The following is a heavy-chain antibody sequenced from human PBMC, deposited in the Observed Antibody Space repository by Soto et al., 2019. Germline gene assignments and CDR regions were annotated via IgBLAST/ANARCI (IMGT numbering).Heavy chain of an antibody. CDR2: ISRDGGTK. J-gene: IGHJ4*02. CDR1: GFTVSTYG. Sequence: QVQLVESGGGVVQPGRSLRLSCAVSGFTVSTYGMHWVRQAPGKGLEWVAVISRDGGTKYYADSVKGRFTISRDNSRNTLFLEMNIVSSDDMSVYYCTGEVASGYWGQGTLVTVSS. CDR3: TGEVASGY. D-gene: IGHD2-8*02. V-gene: IGHV3-30*03.